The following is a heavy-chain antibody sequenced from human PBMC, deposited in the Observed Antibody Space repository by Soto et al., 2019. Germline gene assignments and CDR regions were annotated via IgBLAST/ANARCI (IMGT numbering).Heavy chain of an antibody. J-gene: IGHJ6*02. D-gene: IGHD6-13*01. Sequence: EASVKVSCKASGFTFTSSAVQWVRQARGQRLEWIGWIVVGSGNTNYAQKFQERVTITRDMSTSTAYMELSSLRSEDTAVYYCAAVGTLIYYYYYGMDVWGQGTTVTVSS. V-gene: IGHV1-58*01. CDR1: GFTFTSSA. CDR3: AAVGTLIYYYYYGMDV. CDR2: IVVGSGNT.